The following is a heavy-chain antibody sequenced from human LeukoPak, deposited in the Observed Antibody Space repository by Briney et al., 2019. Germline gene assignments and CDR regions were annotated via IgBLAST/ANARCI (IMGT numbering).Heavy chain of an antibody. V-gene: IGHV1-69*05. CDR3: ARDWEGTDPIIDY. CDR2: IIPIFGTA. D-gene: IGHD1-26*01. J-gene: IGHJ4*02. CDR1: GGTFSSYA. Sequence: ASVKVSCKASGGTFSSYAISWVRQAPGQGLEWMGGIIPIFGTANYAQKFQGRVTITTDESTSTACMELRSLRSDDTAVYYCARDWEGTDPIIDYWGQGTLVTVSS.